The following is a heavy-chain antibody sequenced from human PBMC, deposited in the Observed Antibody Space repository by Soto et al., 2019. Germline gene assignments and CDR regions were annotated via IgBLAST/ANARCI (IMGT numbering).Heavy chain of an antibody. Sequence: QVQLQESGPGLVKPSETLSLTCTVSSGSISTYSWSWIRQPPGKGLEWIGYIYYTGSTNYNPSLNTRVAISMDTSKNQFSLNLSSVTAADTAVYYCAGATNWAYFEFWGLGTLVTVSS. CDR1: SGSISTYS. CDR2: IYYTGST. V-gene: IGHV4-59*01. CDR3: AGATNWAYFEF. J-gene: IGHJ4*02. D-gene: IGHD7-27*01.